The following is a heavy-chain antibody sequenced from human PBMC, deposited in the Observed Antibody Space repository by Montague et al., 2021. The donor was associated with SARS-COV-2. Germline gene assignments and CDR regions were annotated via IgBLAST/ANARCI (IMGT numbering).Heavy chain of an antibody. CDR1: GFTFTSCA. J-gene: IGHJ4*02. Sequence: SLRLSCAASGFTFTSCAMSWVRQAPGKGLEWVSGISGSGGSTYYADSVKGRFTITRDNSDNTVYLQMNSLRADDTAVYYCAKNGVLGSAMALFYFDHWGQGTLVTVSS. CDR2: ISGSGGST. CDR3: AKNGVLGSAMALFYFDH. D-gene: IGHD3-10*02. V-gene: IGHV3-23*01.